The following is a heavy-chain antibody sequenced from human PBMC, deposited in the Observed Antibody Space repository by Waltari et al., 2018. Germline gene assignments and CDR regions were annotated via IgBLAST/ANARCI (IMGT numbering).Heavy chain of an antibody. Sequence: DVRLSESGGGLAQPGGSLRLSCVASEFTLSNRAQSWVRQAPGKGLEWVSALVRSGFGTHYADSVKGRFAISRDNAKNTLYLQMNSLRAEDTAVYYCAKCEMYDSGWCAFFRYWGQGTLVTVSS. CDR2: LVRSGFGT. J-gene: IGHJ4*02. V-gene: IGHV3-23*01. CDR3: AKCEMYDSGWCAFFRY. D-gene: IGHD6-19*01. CDR1: EFTLSNRA.